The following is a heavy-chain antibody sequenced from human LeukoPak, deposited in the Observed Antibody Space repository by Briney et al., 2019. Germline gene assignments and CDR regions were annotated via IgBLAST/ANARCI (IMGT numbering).Heavy chain of an antibody. Sequence: GGTLRLSSAASGFIFSSYAMSWLPPAPGKGLEWVSAISGSGYSTNYADSVKGRFSISRDNSKNTLFLQMNSLRAEDTALYYCAKSLTMVNWFDPWGQGTLVTVSS. CDR3: AKSLTMVNWFDP. J-gene: IGHJ5*02. V-gene: IGHV3-23*01. CDR2: ISGSGYST. D-gene: IGHD3-10*01. CDR1: GFIFSSYA.